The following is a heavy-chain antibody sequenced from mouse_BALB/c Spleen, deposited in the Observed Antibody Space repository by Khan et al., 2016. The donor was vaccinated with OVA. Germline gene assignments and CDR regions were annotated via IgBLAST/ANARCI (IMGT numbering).Heavy chain of an antibody. CDR1: GYTFTIYG. CDR2: INTYTGEP. CDR3: SRVGYNGTMDY. D-gene: IGHD2-14*01. V-gene: IGHV9-3-1*01. J-gene: IGHJ4*01. Sequence: QIQLVQSGPELKKPGETVKISCKASGYTFTIYGMNWVRQAPGKGLKWMGWINTYTGEPTYADDFKGRFAFSLETSASTAFLQINNLKNEEPATYVCSRVGYNGTMDYWGQGTSVTVSS.